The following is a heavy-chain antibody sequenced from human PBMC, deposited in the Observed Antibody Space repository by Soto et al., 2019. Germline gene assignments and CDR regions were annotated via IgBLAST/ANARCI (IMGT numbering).Heavy chain of an antibody. V-gene: IGHV5-51*01. CDR2: IYPDDSDT. J-gene: IGHJ4*02. Sequence: PGESLKISCKGSGYSFTSYWIGWVRQMPGRGLEWMGIIYPDDSDTTYSPSFQGQVTISADKSISTAYLHWSSLKASDTAMYYCASRVSGYDPYFDYWGQGTLVTVSS. D-gene: IGHD5-12*01. CDR3: ASRVSGYDPYFDY. CDR1: GYSFTSYW.